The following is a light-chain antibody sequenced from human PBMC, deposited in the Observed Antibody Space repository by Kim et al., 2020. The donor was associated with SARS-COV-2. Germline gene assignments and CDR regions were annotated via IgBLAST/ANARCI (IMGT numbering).Light chain of an antibody. J-gene: IGLJ1*01. CDR1: NIGQKN. V-gene: IGLV3-9*01. CDR3: QVWDSGVYV. Sequence: VALGQTAKIACEGNNIGQKNVTWYQQKPGQAPVLVIYRDNNRPSAIPERFSGANSENTATLTITRVQAGDEADYYCQVWDSGVYVFGGGTKVTVL. CDR2: RDN.